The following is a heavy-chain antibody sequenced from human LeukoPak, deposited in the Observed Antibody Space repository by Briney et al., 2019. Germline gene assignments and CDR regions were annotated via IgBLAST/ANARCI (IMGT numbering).Heavy chain of an antibody. CDR2: ISSNGGST. V-gene: IGHV3-64*01. J-gene: IGHJ6*02. CDR1: GFTFSNYP. CDR3: AKSSNTTNYYYGMDV. D-gene: IGHD2-2*01. Sequence: PGGSLRLSCAASGFTFSNYPMHWVRQAPGTGLEYVSAISSNGGSTYYANSVKGRFTISRDNSKNTLYLQMGSLRAEDMALYYCAKSSNTTNYYYGMDVWGQETTVTVSS.